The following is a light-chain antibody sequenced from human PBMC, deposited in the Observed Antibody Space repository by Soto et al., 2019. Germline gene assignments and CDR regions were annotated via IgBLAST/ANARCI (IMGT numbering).Light chain of an antibody. Sequence: NFILTQPHSVSESPGKTVTISCTGSSGSIASNYVQWYQQRPGSAPTTVIYEDNKRPSGVPDRFSGSVDTSSNSASLIISGLKTEDEADYYCQSHDTTNVVFGRGTKLTVL. CDR3: QSHDTTNVV. CDR1: SGSIASNY. J-gene: IGLJ3*02. CDR2: EDN. V-gene: IGLV6-57*02.